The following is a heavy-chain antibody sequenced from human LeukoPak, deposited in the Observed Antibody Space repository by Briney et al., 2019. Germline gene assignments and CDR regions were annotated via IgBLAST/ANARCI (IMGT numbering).Heavy chain of an antibody. D-gene: IGHD2-15*01. J-gene: IGHJ4*02. V-gene: IGHV4-30-4*01. CDR3: ARQIGDLGYCSGGSCYYFDY. CDR1: VGSISSGNYY. Sequence: PSQTLSLTCTVSVGSISSGNYYWSWIRQTPGKGLQWIGYIYYSGSTYYNPSLKSRVTISVDTSKNQFSLKLSSVSAADTAVYYCARQIGDLGYCSGGSCYYFDYWGQGTLVTVSS. CDR2: IYYSGST.